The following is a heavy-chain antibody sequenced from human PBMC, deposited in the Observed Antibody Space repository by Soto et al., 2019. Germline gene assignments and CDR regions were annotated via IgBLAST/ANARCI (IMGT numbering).Heavy chain of an antibody. CDR1: GFTFSSYA. CDR3: ARHVGLRPENDAFDI. V-gene: IGHV3-23*01. CDR2: ISGSGGST. D-gene: IGHD5-12*01. Sequence: GGSLRLSCAASGFTFSSYAMSWVRQAPGKGLEWVSAISGSGGSTYYADSVKGQVTISADKSISTAYLQWSSLKASDTAMYYCARHVGLRPENDAFDIWGQGTMVTVSS. J-gene: IGHJ3*02.